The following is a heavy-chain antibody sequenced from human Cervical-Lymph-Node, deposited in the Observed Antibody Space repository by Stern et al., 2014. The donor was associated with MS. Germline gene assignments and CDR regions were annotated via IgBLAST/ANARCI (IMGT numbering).Heavy chain of an antibody. J-gene: IGHJ6*02. CDR2: INPNHGGT. V-gene: IGHV1-2*04. CDR1: GYTFTDYY. Sequence: QVQLVQSGAEVKNPGASVKVSCKASGYTFTDYYMQWMRQAPGQGLEWMGWINPNHGGTKSAQKFQGWVTMTRDTSTSTAYMELSRLRSDDTAIYYCARASTTANNYYDGVDVWGQGTTVTVTS. CDR3: ARASTTANNYYDGVDV. D-gene: IGHD1-1*01.